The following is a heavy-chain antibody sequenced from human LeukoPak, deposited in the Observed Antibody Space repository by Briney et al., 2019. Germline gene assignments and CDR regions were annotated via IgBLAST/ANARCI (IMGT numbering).Heavy chain of an antibody. D-gene: IGHD3-10*01. CDR2: ISGSGGST. V-gene: IGHV3-23*01. J-gene: IGHJ4*02. CDR1: GFTFSSYA. Sequence: PGGSLRLSCAASGFTFSSYAMSWVRQAPGKGLEWVSGISGSGGSTYYADSVKGRFTISRDNSKSTLYLQMNSLRVEDTAVYYCAKDETMVRGGSRPYWGQGTLVTVSS. CDR3: AKDETMVRGGSRPY.